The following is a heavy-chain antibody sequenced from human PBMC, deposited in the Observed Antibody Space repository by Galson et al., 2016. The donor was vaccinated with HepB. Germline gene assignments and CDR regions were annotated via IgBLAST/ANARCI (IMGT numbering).Heavy chain of an antibody. CDR2: ISTNSRYI. V-gene: IGHV3-21*01. D-gene: IGHD3-9*01. CDR3: ARDRGAGYYYVDS. CDR1: GFTFSRYN. J-gene: IGHJ4*02. Sequence: SLRLSCAASGFTFSRYNMNWVRQAPGKGLEWVSYISTNSRYIYHVDSVKGRFTISRDNAKNSLYLHMNSLRAEDTAVYYCARDRGAGYYYVDSWGQGILVTVSS.